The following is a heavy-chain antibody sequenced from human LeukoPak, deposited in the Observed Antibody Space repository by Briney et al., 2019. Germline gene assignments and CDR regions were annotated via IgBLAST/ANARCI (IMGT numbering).Heavy chain of an antibody. CDR3: ARGNYEWFDP. CDR2: IYTSGST. Sequence: PSETLSLTCTVSGGSISSGSYYWSWIRQPAGKGLEWIGRIYTSGSTNYNPSLKSRVTISVDTSKNQFFLKLSSVTAADTAVCYCARGNYEWFDPWGQGTLVTVSS. V-gene: IGHV4-61*02. J-gene: IGHJ5*02. CDR1: GGSISSGSYY. D-gene: IGHD1-7*01.